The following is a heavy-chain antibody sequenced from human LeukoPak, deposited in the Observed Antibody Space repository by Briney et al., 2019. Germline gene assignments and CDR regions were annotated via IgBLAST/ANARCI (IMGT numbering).Heavy chain of an antibody. CDR1: GYTFTSYG. D-gene: IGHD6-19*01. Sequence: ASVKVSCKASGYTFTSYGINWVRQAPGQGLEWMGWISAYNGNTNYAQKLQGRVTMTTDTSTSTAYMELRSLRSDDTAVYYCARVPGIAVAGIYYYYGMDVWGQGTTVTVSS. CDR2: ISAYNGNT. CDR3: ARVPGIAVAGIYYYYGMDV. V-gene: IGHV1-18*01. J-gene: IGHJ6*02.